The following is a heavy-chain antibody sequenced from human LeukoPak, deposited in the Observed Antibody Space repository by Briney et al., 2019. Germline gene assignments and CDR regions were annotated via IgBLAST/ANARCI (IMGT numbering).Heavy chain of an antibody. J-gene: IGHJ4*02. V-gene: IGHV3-53*01. CDR1: GFTVNNNY. CDR2: IYSGDST. Sequence: QPGGSLRLSCAASGFTVNNNYINWVRQAPGKGLEWVSLIYSGDSTYYADSVKGRFIISRDNSKNTLYLQMNSLRAEDMAIYYCAKVAPRGSGCAFDYWGQGALVTVSS. CDR3: AKVAPRGSGCAFDY. D-gene: IGHD6-19*01.